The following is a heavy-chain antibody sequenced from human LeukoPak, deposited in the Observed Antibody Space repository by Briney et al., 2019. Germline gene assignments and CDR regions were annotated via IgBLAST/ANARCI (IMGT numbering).Heavy chain of an antibody. Sequence: GESLKISCKGSGYSFTSYWIGWVRQMPGKGLEWMGIIYPGDSDTRYSPSFQGQVTISADKSIGTAYLQWSSLKASDTAMYYCARRPVVVVAATPAGDAFDIWGQGTMVTVSS. J-gene: IGHJ3*02. D-gene: IGHD2-15*01. CDR3: ARRPVVVVAATPAGDAFDI. V-gene: IGHV5-51*01. CDR2: IYPGDSDT. CDR1: GYSFTSYW.